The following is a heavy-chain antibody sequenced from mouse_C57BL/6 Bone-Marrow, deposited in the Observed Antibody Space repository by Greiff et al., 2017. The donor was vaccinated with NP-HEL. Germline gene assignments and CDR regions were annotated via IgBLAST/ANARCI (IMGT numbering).Heavy chain of an antibody. D-gene: IGHD1-1*01. V-gene: IGHV12-3*01. Sequence: KLQESGPGLVKPSQSLFLTCSITGFPITSGYYWIWIRQSPGKPLEWMGYITHSGETFYNPSLQSPISITRETSKNQFFLQLNSVTTEDTAMYYCAGDDGSSLFAYWGQGTLVTVSA. CDR2: ITHSGET. CDR1: GFPITSGYY. J-gene: IGHJ3*01. CDR3: AGDDGSSLFAY.